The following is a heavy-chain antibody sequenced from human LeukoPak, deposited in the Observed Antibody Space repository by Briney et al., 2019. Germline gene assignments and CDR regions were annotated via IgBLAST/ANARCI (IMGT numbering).Heavy chain of an antibody. J-gene: IGHJ3*02. D-gene: IGHD2-2*01. CDR3: ARHLIVVVPAAIRDAFDI. CDR1: GGSFSGYY. Sequence: SETLSLTCAVYGGSFSGYYWSWIRQPPGKGLEWIGEINHSGSTNYNPSLKSRVTISVDTSKNQFSLKLSSVTAADTAVYYCARHLIVVVPAAIRDAFDIWGQGTMVTVSS. V-gene: IGHV4-34*01. CDR2: INHSGST.